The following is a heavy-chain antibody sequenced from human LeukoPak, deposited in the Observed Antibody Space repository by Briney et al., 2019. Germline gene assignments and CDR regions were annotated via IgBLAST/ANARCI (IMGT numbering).Heavy chain of an antibody. D-gene: IGHD6-19*01. Sequence: PSETLSLTCAVYGGSFSGYYWSWIRQPPGKGLEWIGEISHSGSTNYNPSLKSRVTISVDTSKNQFSLKLSSVTAADTAVYYCARGSGWYRSYYFDYWGQGTLVTVSS. J-gene: IGHJ4*02. CDR1: GGSFSGYY. CDR3: ARGSGWYRSYYFDY. CDR2: ISHSGST. V-gene: IGHV4-34*01.